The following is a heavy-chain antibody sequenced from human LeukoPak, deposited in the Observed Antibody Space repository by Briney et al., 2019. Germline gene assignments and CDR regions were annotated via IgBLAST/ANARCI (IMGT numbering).Heavy chain of an antibody. D-gene: IGHD3-22*01. CDR1: GGSISNSSFY. CDR3: ATDPTYDNSGFPFAY. CDR2: IYYGGNT. Sequence: PSETLSLTCSVSGGSISNSSFYWGWVRQPPGKGLEWIGSIYYGGNTYYKPSLKSRVTISVDTSKNQFSLKLNSVTAADTAVYYRATDPTYDNSGFPFAYWGQETLATVSS. J-gene: IGHJ4*02. V-gene: IGHV4-39*01.